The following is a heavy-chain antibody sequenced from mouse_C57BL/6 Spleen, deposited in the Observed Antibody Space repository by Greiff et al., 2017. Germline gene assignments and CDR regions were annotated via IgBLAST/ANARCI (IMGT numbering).Heavy chain of an antibody. V-gene: IGHV1-26*01. J-gene: IGHJ4*01. CDR3: GGGSAMDY. CDR2: INPNNGGT. Sequence: VQLQQSGPELVKPGASVKISCKASGYTFTDYYMNWVKQSHGKSLEWIGDINPNNGGTSYNQKFKGKATLTVDTSSSTAYMELRSLTSEDTAVYYCGGGSAMDYWGQGTSVTVSS. CDR1: GYTFTDYY.